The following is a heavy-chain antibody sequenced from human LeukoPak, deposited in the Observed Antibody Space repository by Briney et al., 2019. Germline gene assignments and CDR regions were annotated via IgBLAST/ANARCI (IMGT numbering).Heavy chain of an antibody. D-gene: IGHD3-9*01. CDR2: IYSSGSA. Sequence: PSETLSLTCSVSGGSINTYYWSWIRQPAGKGLEWMGRIYSSGSANYNPSLKSRVTMSVDTSKNQFSLKLNSVTAADTAVYYCARDTYDILTGGFEYWGQGTLVTVSS. CDR1: GGSINTYY. V-gene: IGHV4-4*07. J-gene: IGHJ4*02. CDR3: ARDTYDILTGGFEY.